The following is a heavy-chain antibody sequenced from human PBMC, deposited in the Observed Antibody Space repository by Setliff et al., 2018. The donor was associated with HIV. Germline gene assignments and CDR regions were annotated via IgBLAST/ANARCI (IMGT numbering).Heavy chain of an antibody. CDR2: IYYSGST. J-gene: IGHJ4*02. D-gene: IGHD3-10*01. CDR3: ARGRGPPLPVLDF. Sequence: PSETLSLTCTVSGGSISSDYWSWIRQPPGKGLEWIGYIYYSGSTNYNPSLKSRVTISVATSKNQFSLKLSSVTAADTAVYYCARGRGPPLPVLDFWGQGTLVTVSS. V-gene: IGHV4-59*12. CDR1: GGSISSDY.